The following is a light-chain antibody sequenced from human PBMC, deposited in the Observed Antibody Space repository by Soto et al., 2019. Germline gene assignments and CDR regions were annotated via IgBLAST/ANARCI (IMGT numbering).Light chain of an antibody. CDR3: QQYNNWPPWT. J-gene: IGKJ1*01. CDR1: QTVSNN. V-gene: IGKV3-15*01. CDR2: GAS. Sequence: EIVMTKSPSTLSVYTGERATLFYMAIQTVSNNLAWYQQKPGQAPRLLIYGASTRATGIPARFSGSGSGTEFTLTISSLQSEDFAVYYCQQYNNWPPWTFGQGT.